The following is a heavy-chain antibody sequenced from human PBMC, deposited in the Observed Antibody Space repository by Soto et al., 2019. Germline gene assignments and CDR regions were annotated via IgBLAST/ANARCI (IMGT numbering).Heavy chain of an antibody. J-gene: IGHJ4*02. CDR3: ARAYGAGQIDY. CDR2: ISAYNGNT. V-gene: IGHV1-18*01. D-gene: IGHD4-17*01. Sequence: QVQLVQSGAEVTQPGASVKVSCKASGDTFTSYGISWVRQAPGQGLEWMGWISAYNGNTNNAQKLQGRVTMTTDTSTSTAYRELRSLRSDDTAVYYCARAYGAGQIDYLGQGHLVTVSS. CDR1: GDTFTSYG.